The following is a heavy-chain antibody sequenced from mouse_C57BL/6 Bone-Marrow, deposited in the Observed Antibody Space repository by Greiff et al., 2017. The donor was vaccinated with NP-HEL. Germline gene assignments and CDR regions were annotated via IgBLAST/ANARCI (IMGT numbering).Heavy chain of an antibody. D-gene: IGHD1-1*01. CDR1: GYTFTGYW. J-gene: IGHJ4*01. Sequence: QVQLQQSGAELMKPGASVKLSCKATGYTFTGYWIEWVKQRPGHGLEWIGEILPGSGSTNYNEKFKGKATFTADTSSNTAYMQLSSLTTEDSASYYCARDLRYRLWGDYWGQGTSVTVSS. CDR2: ILPGSGST. CDR3: ARDLRYRLWGDY. V-gene: IGHV1-9*01.